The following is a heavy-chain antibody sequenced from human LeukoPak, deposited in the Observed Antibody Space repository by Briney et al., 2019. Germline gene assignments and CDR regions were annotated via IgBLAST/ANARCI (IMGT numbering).Heavy chain of an antibody. J-gene: IGHJ5*02. CDR1: GFTFSSYS. CDR2: ISSSSSYI. CDR3: ARGSDSSGWYGKGNWFDP. D-gene: IGHD6-19*01. V-gene: IGHV3-21*01. Sequence: AGGSLRLSCAASGFTFSSYSMNWVRQAPGKGLEWVSSISSSSSYIYYADSVKGRFTISRDNAKNSLYLQMNSLRAEDTAVYYCARGSDSSGWYGKGNWFDPWGQGTLVTVSS.